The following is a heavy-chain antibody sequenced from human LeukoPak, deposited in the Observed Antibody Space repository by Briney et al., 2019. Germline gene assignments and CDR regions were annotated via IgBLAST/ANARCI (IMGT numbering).Heavy chain of an antibody. Sequence: SETLSLTCAVYGGSFSGYYWTWLRQPPGKGLEWIGEINDRGSINYNPSLESRLTISIDTSKNQFSLRLSSMTAADTAVYYCARGRRWWGQGALVTVSS. V-gene: IGHV4-34*01. CDR1: GGSFSGYY. J-gene: IGHJ4*02. CDR2: INDRGSI. D-gene: IGHD5-24*01. CDR3: ARGRRW.